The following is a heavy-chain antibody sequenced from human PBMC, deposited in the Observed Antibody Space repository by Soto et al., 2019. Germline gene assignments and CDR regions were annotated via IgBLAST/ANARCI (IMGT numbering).Heavy chain of an antibody. CDR3: ARGSWDEGDY. V-gene: IGHV4-34*01. J-gene: IGHJ4*02. CDR1: GGSFSGYY. CDR2: INHRGST. D-gene: IGHD6-13*01. Sequence: SETLSLTCAVYGGSFSGYYWSWIRQPPGKGLEWIGEINHRGSTNYNPSLKSRVTISVDTSKNQFSLKLSSVTAADTAVYYCARGSWDEGDYWGQGTLVTVSS.